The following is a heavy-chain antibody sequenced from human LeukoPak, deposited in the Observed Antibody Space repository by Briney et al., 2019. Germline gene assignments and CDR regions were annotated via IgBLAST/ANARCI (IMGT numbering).Heavy chain of an antibody. J-gene: IGHJ4*02. CDR1: GFTFSSYA. V-gene: IGHV3-23*01. CDR3: AKDVRITTYYFDY. Sequence: SGGSLRLPCAASGFTFSSYAMSWVRQAPGKGLEWVSAISGSGGSTYYADSVRGRFTISRDNSKNTLYLQMNSLRAEDTAVYYCAKDVRITTYYFDYWGQGTLVTVSS. D-gene: IGHD1/OR15-1a*01. CDR2: ISGSGGST.